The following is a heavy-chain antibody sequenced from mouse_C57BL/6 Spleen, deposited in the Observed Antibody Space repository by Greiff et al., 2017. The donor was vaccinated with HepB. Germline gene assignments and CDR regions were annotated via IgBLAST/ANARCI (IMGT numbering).Heavy chain of an antibody. V-gene: IGHV1-26*01. CDR1: GYTFTDYY. CDR2: INPNNGGT. D-gene: IGHD1-1*01. J-gene: IGHJ3*01. Sequence: EVQLQQSGPELVKPGASVKISCKASGYTFTDYYMNWVKQSHGKSLEWIGDINPNNGGTSYNQKFKGKATLTVDKSSSTAYMELRSLTSEDSAVYYCARTGLLRGSPLAYWGQGTLVTVSA. CDR3: ARTGLLRGSPLAY.